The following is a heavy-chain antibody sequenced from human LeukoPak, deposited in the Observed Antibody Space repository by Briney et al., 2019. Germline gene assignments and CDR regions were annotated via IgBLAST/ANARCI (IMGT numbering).Heavy chain of an antibody. D-gene: IGHD5-24*01. Sequence: SETLSLTCTVSGGSISTSNYYWGWIRQPPGKGLEWIGNIFYSGSTYYSPSLKSRVTISLDTSRNQFSLKLSSVTAADTAVYYCAREETGYKLYYFDYWGQGTLVTVSS. CDR3: AREETGYKLYYFDY. CDR2: IFYSGST. J-gene: IGHJ4*02. V-gene: IGHV4-39*07. CDR1: GGSISTSNYY.